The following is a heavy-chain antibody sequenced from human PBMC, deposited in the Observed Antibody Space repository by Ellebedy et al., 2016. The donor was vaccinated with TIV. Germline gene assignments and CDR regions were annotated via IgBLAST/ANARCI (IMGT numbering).Heavy chain of an antibody. CDR1: GGTFSSYA. J-gene: IGHJ5*02. CDR2: IIPIFGTA. V-gene: IGHV1-69*13. Sequence: ASVKVSCKASGGTFSSYAISWVRQAPGQGLEWMGGIIPIFGTANYAQKFQGRVTITADESTSTAYMELSSLRSEDTAVYYCARDQNYYDSSGYPFDPWGQGTLVTVSS. CDR3: ARDQNYYDSSGYPFDP. D-gene: IGHD3-22*01.